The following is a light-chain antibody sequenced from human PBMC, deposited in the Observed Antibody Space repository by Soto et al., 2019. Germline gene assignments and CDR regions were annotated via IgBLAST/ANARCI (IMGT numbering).Light chain of an antibody. Sequence: EIVLTQSPGTLSLSPGERATLSCRASQSVSSSYLAWYQQKPGQAPRLLIYGASSRATGIPDRFSGSGSGTDFTLTISRLEPEDFAVYYCQQYGSSPPLFTFGPGNTVDIK. CDR2: GAS. J-gene: IGKJ3*01. V-gene: IGKV3-20*01. CDR3: QQYGSSPPLFT. CDR1: QSVSSSY.